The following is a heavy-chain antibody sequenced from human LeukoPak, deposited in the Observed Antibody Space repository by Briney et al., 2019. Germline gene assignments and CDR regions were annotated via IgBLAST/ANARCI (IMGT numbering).Heavy chain of an antibody. V-gene: IGHV4-39*07. CDR2: IYYSGST. Sequence: PSETLSLTCTVSGGSISSSSYYWGWIRQPPGKGLEWIGSIYYSGSTYYNPSLKSRVTISVDTSKNQFSLKLSPVTAADTAVYYCARTRNSGYDSGSFDYWGQGTLVTVSS. CDR3: ARTRNSGYDSGSFDY. CDR1: GGSISSSSYY. J-gene: IGHJ4*02. D-gene: IGHD5-12*01.